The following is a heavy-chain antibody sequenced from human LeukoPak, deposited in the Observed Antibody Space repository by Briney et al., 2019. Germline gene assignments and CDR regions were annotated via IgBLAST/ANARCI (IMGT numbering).Heavy chain of an antibody. CDR3: ARGRALWFGLRNFDY. D-gene: IGHD3-10*01. CDR1: GYTFTSYD. V-gene: IGHV1-8*01. CDR2: MNPNSGNT. Sequence: ASVKVSCKASGYTFTSYDINWVRQATGQGLEWMGWMNPNSGNTGYAQKFQGRVTMTRNTSISTAYMELSSLRPEDTAVYYCARGRALWFGLRNFDYWGQGTLVTVSS. J-gene: IGHJ4*02.